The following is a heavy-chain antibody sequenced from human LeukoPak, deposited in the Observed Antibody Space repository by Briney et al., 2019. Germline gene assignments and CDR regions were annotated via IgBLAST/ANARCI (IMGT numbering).Heavy chain of an antibody. J-gene: IGHJ6*03. V-gene: IGHV3-23*01. CDR3: ARDISDRYYYMDV. D-gene: IGHD1-14*01. CDR1: GFTFSSYA. CDR2: ISGSGGST. Sequence: PGGSLRLSCAASGFTFSSYAMSWVRQAPGKGLEWVSAISGSGGSTYYADSVKGRFTISRDNSKNTLYLQMNSLRAEDTAVYYCARDISDRYYYMDVWGKGTTVTVSS.